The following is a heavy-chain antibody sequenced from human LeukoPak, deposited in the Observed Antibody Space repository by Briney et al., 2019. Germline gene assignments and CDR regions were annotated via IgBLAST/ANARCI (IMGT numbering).Heavy chain of an antibody. Sequence: GASVQDSFKASGYTFIYYYMHWVRQAPAQEGAGMGWINPNSGGTNYPQRLQGGVTMTRGTYVSKAYLELSRLRSDDTAVYYCAREPSSSGAFDPWGQGTLVTVSS. CDR2: INPNSGGT. J-gene: IGHJ5*02. D-gene: IGHD3-10*01. CDR1: GYTFIYYY. V-gene: IGHV1-2*02. CDR3: AREPSSSGAFDP.